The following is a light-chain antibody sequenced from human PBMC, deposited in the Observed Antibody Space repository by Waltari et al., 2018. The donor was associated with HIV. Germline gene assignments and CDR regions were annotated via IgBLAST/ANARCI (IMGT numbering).Light chain of an antibody. CDR3: AAWDDSLDGL. V-gene: IGLV1-44*01. CDR2: DNK. J-gene: IGLJ2*01. Sequence: QSVLTQPPSASGTPGQRVTISCSGRRSNIGSNPVSWYQQLPGTAPKLLISDNKQRPSGVPDRFSGSKSGTSASLAISGLQSEDECDYYCAAWDDSLDGLFGGGTKLTV. CDR1: RSNIGSNP.